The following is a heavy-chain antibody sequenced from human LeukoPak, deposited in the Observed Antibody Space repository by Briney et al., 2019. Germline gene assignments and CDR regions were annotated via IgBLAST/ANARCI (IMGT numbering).Heavy chain of an antibody. CDR2: ISGSGGST. CDR3: ARDKDEWRFDP. J-gene: IGHJ5*02. V-gene: IGHV3-23*01. D-gene: IGHD3-3*01. CDR1: GFTFSSYG. Sequence: GGSLRLSCAASGFTFSSYGMSWVRQAPGKGLEWVSAISGSGGSTYYADSVKGRFTISRDNSKNTLYLQMNSLRAEDTAVYYCARDKDEWRFDPWGQGTLVTVSS.